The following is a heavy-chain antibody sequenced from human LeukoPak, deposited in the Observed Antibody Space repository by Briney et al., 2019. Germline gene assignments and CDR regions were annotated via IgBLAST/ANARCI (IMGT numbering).Heavy chain of an antibody. CDR1: GGSVSSGGYY. Sequence: PSQTLSLTCTVSGGSVSSGGYYWSWIRQHPGKGLEWIGYIYYSGSTYYNPSLKSRVTISVDTSKNQFSLKLSSVTAADTAVYYCARGAPYGSGINWFDPWGQGTLVTVSS. CDR2: IYYSGST. V-gene: IGHV4-31*03. CDR3: ARGAPYGSGINWFDP. J-gene: IGHJ5*02. D-gene: IGHD3-10*01.